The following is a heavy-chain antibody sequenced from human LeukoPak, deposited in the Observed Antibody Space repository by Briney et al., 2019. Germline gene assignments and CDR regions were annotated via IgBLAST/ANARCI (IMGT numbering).Heavy chain of an antibody. V-gene: IGHV1-69*13. CDR3: ASNYDFWSGYHKGPYYFDY. CDR1: GGTFSSYA. D-gene: IGHD3-3*01. CDR2: IIPIFGTA. Sequence: ASVKVSCKASGGTFSSYAISWVRQAPGQGLEWMGGIIPIFGTANYAQKFQGRVTITVDESTSTAYMELSSLRSEDTAVYYCASNYDFWSGYHKGPYYFDYWGQGTLVTVSS. J-gene: IGHJ4*02.